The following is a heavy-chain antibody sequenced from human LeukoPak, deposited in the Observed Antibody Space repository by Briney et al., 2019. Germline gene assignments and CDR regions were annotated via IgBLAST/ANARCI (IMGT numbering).Heavy chain of an antibody. J-gene: IGHJ4*02. Sequence: PGGSLRLSCAASGFTFDDYGMSWVRQAPGKGLEWVSSIKWNGGSTGYADSVKGRFTISRDNSKNTLYLQMNSLRAEDTAVYYCAKGASQWIQLPSDYWGQGTLVTVSS. CDR2: IKWNGGST. D-gene: IGHD5-18*01. V-gene: IGHV3-20*04. CDR3: AKGASQWIQLPSDY. CDR1: GFTFDDYG.